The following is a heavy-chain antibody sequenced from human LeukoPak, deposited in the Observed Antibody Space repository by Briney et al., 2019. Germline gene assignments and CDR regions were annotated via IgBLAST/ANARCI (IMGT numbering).Heavy chain of an antibody. V-gene: IGHV3-30*02. Sequence: PGGSLRLSCAASGFTFSSYGMHWVRQAPGKGLEWVAFIRYDGSNKYYADSVKGRFTISRDNSKNTLYLQMNSLRAEDTAVYYCAKGRYSSSWYRAGADYFDYWGQGTLVTVSS. CDR1: GFTFSSYG. CDR2: IRYDGSNK. D-gene: IGHD6-13*01. CDR3: AKGRYSSSWYRAGADYFDY. J-gene: IGHJ4*02.